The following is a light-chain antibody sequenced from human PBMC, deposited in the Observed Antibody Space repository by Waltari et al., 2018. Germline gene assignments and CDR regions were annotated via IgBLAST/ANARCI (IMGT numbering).Light chain of an antibody. CDR1: SSDVGTYNL. V-gene: IGLV2-23*02. CDR3: CSYAGGHTLV. Sequence: QSALTQPASVSGSAGQSITISCTGTSSDVGTYNLFSWYQQHPGNAPKLMIYEASKRPSGVSHRFSGSKTGNTASLTISGLQAEDEADYFCCSYAGGHTLVFGGGTKLTVL. CDR2: EAS. J-gene: IGLJ3*02.